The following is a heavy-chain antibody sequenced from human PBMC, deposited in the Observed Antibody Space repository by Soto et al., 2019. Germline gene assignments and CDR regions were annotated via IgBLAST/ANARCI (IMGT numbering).Heavy chain of an antibody. D-gene: IGHD1-1*01. V-gene: IGHV3-15*01. CDR1: GSMFSSAW. CDR3: VEGWNDF. CDR2: IKSKSDGGAR. J-gene: IGHJ4*02. Sequence: ESGGDLVKPGGSLRLSCVTSGSMFSSAWMSWVRQAPGKGLEWVGRIKSKSDGGARDYAAPVKGRFSISRDDSKNTVYLQMNSLRAEDTAVYYCVEGWNDFWGQGTLVTVSS.